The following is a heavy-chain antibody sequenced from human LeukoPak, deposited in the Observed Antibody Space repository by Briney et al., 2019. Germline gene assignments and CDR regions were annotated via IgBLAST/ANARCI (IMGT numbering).Heavy chain of an antibody. D-gene: IGHD2-2*01. CDR3: ARDGGYQAPSGY. Sequence: ASEKVSCKASGYTFTGYYMHWVRQAPGQGLEWMGRINPNSGGTNYAQKFQGRVTMTRDTSISTAYMELSRLRSDDTAVYYCARDGGYQAPSGYWGQGTLVTVSS. CDR1: GYTFTGYY. V-gene: IGHV1-2*06. CDR2: INPNSGGT. J-gene: IGHJ4*02.